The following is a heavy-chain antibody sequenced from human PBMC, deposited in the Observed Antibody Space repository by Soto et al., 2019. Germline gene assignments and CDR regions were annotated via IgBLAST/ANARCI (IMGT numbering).Heavy chain of an antibody. Sequence: QLQLQESGSGLVQPSQTLSLTCTASGGSISTSDYSWSWIRQPPGGGLEWIGSIYQTGRTYVIPSLKCRVTMSLDKSKNQFTLNLTSVTAADTALYYCAREMTIFGVAPGGGVDVWGQGTTVAFSS. CDR3: AREMTIFGVAPGGGVDV. J-gene: IGHJ6*02. CDR1: GGSISTSDYS. V-gene: IGHV4-30-2*01. CDR2: IYQTGRT. D-gene: IGHD3-3*01.